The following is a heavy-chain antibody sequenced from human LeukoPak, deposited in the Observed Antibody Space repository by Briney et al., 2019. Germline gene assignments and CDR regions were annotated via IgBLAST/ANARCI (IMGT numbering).Heavy chain of an antibody. J-gene: IGHJ3*02. Sequence: PGRSLRLSCAASGFTFDDYAMHWVRQAPGKGLEWVSGISWNSGSIGYADSVKGRFTISRDNAKNSLYLQMNSLRAEDMALYFCAKGCSGWHAFDIWGQGTMVTVSS. CDR2: ISWNSGSI. CDR3: AKGCSGWHAFDI. CDR1: GFTFDDYA. D-gene: IGHD6-19*01. V-gene: IGHV3-9*03.